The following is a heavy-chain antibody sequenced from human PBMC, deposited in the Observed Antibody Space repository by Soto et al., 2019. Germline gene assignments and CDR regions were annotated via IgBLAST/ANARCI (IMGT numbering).Heavy chain of an antibody. D-gene: IGHD1-1*01. Sequence: SHTLSLPCVISGYSVSSNSAAWNWIRQSPSRGLEWLGRTFYRSQWYNDYAMSMESRITVTPDTSKNQFSLHLNSVTPEDTAVYFCARERDTTTPLSFDFWGQGTLVTVSS. CDR3: ARERDTTTPLSFDF. CDR1: GYSVSSNSAA. J-gene: IGHJ4*02. V-gene: IGHV6-1*01. CDR2: TFYRSQWYN.